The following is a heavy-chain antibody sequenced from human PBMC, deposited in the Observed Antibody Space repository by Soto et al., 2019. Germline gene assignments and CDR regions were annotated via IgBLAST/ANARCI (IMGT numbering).Heavy chain of an antibody. D-gene: IGHD6-6*01. J-gene: IGHJ4*02. CDR2: INAANGNT. Sequence: QVHLVQSGAEVKKPGASVKVSCKASGYTFTTDSIHWVRQAPGQRLEWMGWINAANGNTKYSQKFQGRVTITRDTSATTAYMEMSGLRSDDTAVYYCVRLVTDYWGQGTLVTVSS. CDR3: VRLVTDY. V-gene: IGHV1-3*01. CDR1: GYTFTTDS.